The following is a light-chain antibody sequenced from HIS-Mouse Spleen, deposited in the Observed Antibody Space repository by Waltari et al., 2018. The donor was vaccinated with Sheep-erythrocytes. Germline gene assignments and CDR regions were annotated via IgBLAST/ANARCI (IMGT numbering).Light chain of an antibody. CDR2: ASS. V-gene: IGKV1-39*01. Sequence: DIQMTQSPSSLSAAVGDRVTITCRASQSISSYLNWYQQKPGKAPKHLIYASSRLQSGVPSRFSGSGSGTDVTLTISSLQPEDIATYYCQQSYSTPPLTFGGGTKVEIK. CDR3: QQSYSTPPLT. J-gene: IGKJ4*01. CDR1: QSISSY.